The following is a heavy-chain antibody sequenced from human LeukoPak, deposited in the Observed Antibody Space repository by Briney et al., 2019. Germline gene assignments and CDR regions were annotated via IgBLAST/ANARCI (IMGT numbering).Heavy chain of an antibody. CDR1: GYTFTGYY. CDR3: ARVGLYCSSTSCYSPPNWFDP. D-gene: IGHD2-2*02. Sequence: EASVKVSXKASGYTFTGYYMHWVRQAPGQGLEWMGWINPNSGGTNYAQKFQGRVTMTRDTSISTAYMELSRLRSDDTAVYYCARVGLYCSSTSCYSPPNWFDPWGQRTLVTVSS. CDR2: INPNSGGT. J-gene: IGHJ5*02. V-gene: IGHV1-2*02.